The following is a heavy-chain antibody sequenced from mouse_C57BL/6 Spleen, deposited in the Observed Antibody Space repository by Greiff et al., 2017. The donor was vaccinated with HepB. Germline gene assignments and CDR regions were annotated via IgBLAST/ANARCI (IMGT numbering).Heavy chain of an antibody. CDR2: INPSTGGT. D-gene: IGHD2-5*01. CDR3: ARKAYYSNYVDY. V-gene: IGHV1-42*01. J-gene: IGHJ2*01. CDR1: GYSFTGYY. Sequence: VQLQQSGPELVKPGASVKISCKASGYSFTGYYMNWVKQSPEKSLEWIGEINPSTGGTTYNQKFKAKATLTVDKSSSTAYMQLKSLTSEDSAVYYCARKAYYSNYVDYWGQGTTLTVSS.